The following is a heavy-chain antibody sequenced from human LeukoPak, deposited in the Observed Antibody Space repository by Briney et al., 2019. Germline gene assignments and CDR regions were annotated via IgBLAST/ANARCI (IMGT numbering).Heavy chain of an antibody. J-gene: IGHJ4*02. V-gene: IGHV3-48*03. D-gene: IGHD2-2*01. CDR1: GFTFSSYE. CDR3: ARVGDICSSTSCYAGGY. Sequence: PGGPLRLSCAASGFTFSSYEMNWVRQAPGQGLEGVSYISSSGSTTHYADSVKGRFIISRDNAKNSLYLQMNSLRAEDTAVYYCARVGDICSSTSCYAGGYWGQGTLVTVSS. CDR2: ISSSGSTT.